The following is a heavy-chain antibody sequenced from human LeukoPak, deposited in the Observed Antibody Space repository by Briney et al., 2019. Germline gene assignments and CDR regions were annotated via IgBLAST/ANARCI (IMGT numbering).Heavy chain of an antibody. J-gene: IGHJ6*03. CDR3: AKTSLSDPSGHYYYMDV. Sequence: PGGSLRLACVASGVTFSNDWMSWVRQAPGKGLEWVGRIKRTTDGGTTDYAAPVKGRFTISRDDSQNTVSLQVNNLRTEDTALYYCAKTSLSDPSGHYYYMDVWGKGTTVTVSS. D-gene: IGHD3-3*01. V-gene: IGHV3-15*01. CDR2: IKRTTDGGTT. CDR1: GVTFSNDW.